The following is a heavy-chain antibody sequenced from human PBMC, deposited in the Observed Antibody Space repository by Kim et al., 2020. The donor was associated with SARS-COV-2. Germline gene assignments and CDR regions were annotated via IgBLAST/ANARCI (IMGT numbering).Heavy chain of an antibody. CDR1: GYTFTSYY. J-gene: IGHJ5*02. CDR2: INPSGGST. D-gene: IGHD1-26*01. CDR3: ARDRGGSYDFQRFDP. Sequence: ASVKVSCKASGYTFTSYYMHWVRQAPGQGLEWMGIINPSGGSTSYAQKFQGRVTMTRDTSTSTVYMELSSLRSEDTAVYYCARDRGGSYDFQRFDPRGQGPLVTVSS. V-gene: IGHV1-46*01.